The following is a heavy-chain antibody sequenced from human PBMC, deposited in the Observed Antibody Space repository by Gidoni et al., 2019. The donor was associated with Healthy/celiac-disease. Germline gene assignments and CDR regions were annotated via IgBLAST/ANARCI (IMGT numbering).Heavy chain of an antibody. V-gene: IGHV1-2*02. J-gene: IGHJ5*02. Sequence: QVQLVQSGAEVTKPGASVKVSCKASGYTFTGSYMHWVRQAPGQGLEWVGWINPNSGGTNYAQKFQGRVTMTRDTSISTAYMELSRLRSDDTAVYYCARTPPAWSGYDWGTGWFDPWGQGTLVTVSS. D-gene: IGHD5-12*01. CDR1: GYTFTGSY. CDR2: INPNSGGT. CDR3: ARTPPAWSGYDWGTGWFDP.